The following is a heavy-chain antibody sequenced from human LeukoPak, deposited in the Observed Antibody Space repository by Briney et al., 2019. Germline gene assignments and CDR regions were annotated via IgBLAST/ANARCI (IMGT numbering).Heavy chain of an antibody. CDR2: IYPGDSDT. CDR3: ARIAAAGTNAYYYYYYMDV. D-gene: IGHD6-13*01. Sequence: GESLKISCKGSGDSFTNYWIGWVRPMPGKGLEWMGIIYPGDSDTRYSPSFQGQVTISADKSISTAYLQWSSLKASDTAMYYCARIAAAGTNAYYYYYYMDVWGKGTTVTISS. CDR1: GDSFTNYW. V-gene: IGHV5-51*01. J-gene: IGHJ6*03.